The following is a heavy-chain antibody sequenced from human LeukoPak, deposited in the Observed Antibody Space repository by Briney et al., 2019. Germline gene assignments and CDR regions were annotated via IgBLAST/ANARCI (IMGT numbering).Heavy chain of an antibody. V-gene: IGHV4-30-4*01. CDR3: ARGLFGVVTVDY. CDR2: IYYSGST. CDR1: GGSISSGDYY. D-gene: IGHD3-3*01. J-gene: IGHJ4*02. Sequence: SETLSLTCTVSGGSISSGDYYWSWIRQPPGKGLEWIGYIYYSGSTYYNPSLKSRVTILVDTSKNQFSLKLSSVTAADTAVYYCARGLFGVVTVDYWGQGTLVTVSS.